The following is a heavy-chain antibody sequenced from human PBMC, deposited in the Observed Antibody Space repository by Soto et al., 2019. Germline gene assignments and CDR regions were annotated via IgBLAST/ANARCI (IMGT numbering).Heavy chain of an antibody. CDR3: ARERCSGVTCSFDY. D-gene: IGHD2-15*01. V-gene: IGHV3-11*06. J-gene: IGHJ4*02. CDR1: GGSISSGDYY. CDR2: ISTSSSYI. Sequence: PSETLSLTCTVSGGSISSGDYYWSWIRQPPGKGLEWVSSISTSSSYIYYADSMKGRFTISRDNAKSSLYLQMHSLRAEDTAVYYCARERCSGVTCSFDYWGQGTLVTV.